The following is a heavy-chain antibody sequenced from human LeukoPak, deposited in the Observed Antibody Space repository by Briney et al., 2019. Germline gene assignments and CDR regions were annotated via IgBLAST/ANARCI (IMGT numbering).Heavy chain of an antibody. CDR2: IKQDGSEK. J-gene: IGHJ4*02. CDR3: ARWEKRSTWFYDY. D-gene: IGHD3-10*01. V-gene: IGHV3-7*01. Sequence: PGGSLKLSCAASGFTFSSYWMSWVRQAPGKGLEWVANIKQDGSEKYYVDSVKGRFTISRDNAKNSLYLQMNSLRAEDTAVYYCARWEKRSTWFYDYWGQGTLATVSS. CDR1: GFTFSSYW.